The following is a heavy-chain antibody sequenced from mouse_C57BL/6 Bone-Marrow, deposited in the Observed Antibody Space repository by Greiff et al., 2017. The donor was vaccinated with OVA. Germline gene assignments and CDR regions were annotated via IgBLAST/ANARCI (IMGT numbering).Heavy chain of an antibody. CDR3: AGDAFTTVVAGDWYCDV. CDR1: GFTFSDFY. D-gene: IGHD1-1*01. V-gene: IGHV7-1*01. J-gene: IGHJ1*03. Sequence: EVKLVESGGGLVQSGRSLRLSCATSGFTFSDFYMEWVRQAPGKGLEWIAASRNKANDYTTEYSASVKGRLIVSRDSSQSILHLQMIAMRAEDTAIDYCAGDAFTTVVAGDWYCDVWGTGTTVTVSS. CDR2: SRNKANDYTT.